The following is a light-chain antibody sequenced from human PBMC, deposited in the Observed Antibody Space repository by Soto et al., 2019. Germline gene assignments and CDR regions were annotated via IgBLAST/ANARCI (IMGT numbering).Light chain of an antibody. V-gene: IGKV1-5*01. CDR1: QSISSW. J-gene: IGKJ1*01. Sequence: DIQMTHSPPTLSASVGDRVTITCPASQSISSWLAWYQQKPGKAHKLLIYDASSLESGVPSRFSGSGSGTEFTLTISSLQPDDFATYYCKQYDSYSQTFGQGTKV. CDR2: DAS. CDR3: KQYDSYSQT.